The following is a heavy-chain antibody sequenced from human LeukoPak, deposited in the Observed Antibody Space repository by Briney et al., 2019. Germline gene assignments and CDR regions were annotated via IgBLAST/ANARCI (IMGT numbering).Heavy chain of an antibody. CDR2: INHSGST. D-gene: IGHD6-13*01. V-gene: IGHV4-4*02. J-gene: IGHJ5*02. CDR1: GGSIGNDNW. Sequence: SETLSLTCALSGGSIGNDNWWSWVRQPPGKGLEWIGEINHSGSTNYNPSLKSRVTISVDTSKNQFSLKLSSVTAADTAVYYCARSPLLYSSSWYLKRWFDPWGQGTLVTVSS. CDR3: ARSPLLYSSSWYLKRWFDP.